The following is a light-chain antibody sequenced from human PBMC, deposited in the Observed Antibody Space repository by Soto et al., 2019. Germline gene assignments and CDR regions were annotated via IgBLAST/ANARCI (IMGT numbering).Light chain of an antibody. CDR1: SSDVGRYNY. CDR3: SSYTTSSTLV. J-gene: IGLJ1*01. Sequence: QSALTQPASVSGSPGQSITISCTGTSSDVGRYNYVSWYQLHPGKAPKLMIYDVSYRPSGISSRFSGSKSGNTASLTISGLQAEDEADYCCSSYTTSSTLVFGTGTKVTVL. CDR2: DVS. V-gene: IGLV2-14*03.